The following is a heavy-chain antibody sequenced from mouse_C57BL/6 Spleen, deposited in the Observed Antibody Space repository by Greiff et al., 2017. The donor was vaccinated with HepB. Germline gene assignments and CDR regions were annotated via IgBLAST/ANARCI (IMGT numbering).Heavy chain of an antibody. Sequence: VQLQQPGAELVKPGASVKLSCKTSGYTFTNYRMPWVKQRPGRGLEWIGRIDPNSVGNKYNEKFKSKATLTVDKHSSTAYMQLSSRTSEDSAVYYCASDGYAWFAYWGQGTLVTVSA. CDR3: ASDGYAWFAY. V-gene: IGHV1-72*01. CDR2: IDPNSVGN. CDR1: GYTFTNYR. D-gene: IGHD2-3*01. J-gene: IGHJ3*01.